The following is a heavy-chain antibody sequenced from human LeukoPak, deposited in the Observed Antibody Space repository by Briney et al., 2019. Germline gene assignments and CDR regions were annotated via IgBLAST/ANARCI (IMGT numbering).Heavy chain of an antibody. CDR1: GGTFSSYA. Sequence: GASVKVSCKASGGTFSSYAISWVRQAPGQGLELMGGIIPIFGTANYAQKFQGRVTITADESTSTAYMELSSLRSEDTAVYYCARGFWAPGFVMADKSNWFDPWGQGTLVTVSS. D-gene: IGHD3-16*01. V-gene: IGHV1-69*13. CDR3: ARGFWAPGFVMADKSNWFDP. J-gene: IGHJ5*02. CDR2: IIPIFGTA.